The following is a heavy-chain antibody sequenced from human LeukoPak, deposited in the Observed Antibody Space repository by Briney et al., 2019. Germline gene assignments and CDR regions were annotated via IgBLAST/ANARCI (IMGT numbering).Heavy chain of an antibody. CDR1: GGSISSYY. CDR3: ARARLDSSGRFDY. V-gene: IGHV4-59*01. Sequence: SETLSLTCTVSGGSISSYYWSWIRAPTGKGLEWIGYIYYGGSTDYNPSLKSRVTISKDTSKTQFSLRLSSVTAADTAVYYCARARLDSSGRFDYWGQGTLVTVSS. J-gene: IGHJ4*02. D-gene: IGHD3-22*01. CDR2: IYYGGST.